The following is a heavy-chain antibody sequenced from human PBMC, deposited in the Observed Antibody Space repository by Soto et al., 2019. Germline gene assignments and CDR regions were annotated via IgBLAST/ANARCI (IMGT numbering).Heavy chain of an antibody. D-gene: IGHD2-21*02. J-gene: IGHJ6*02. Sequence: SVKVSCKASGCTFSSYAISWVRQAPGQGLEWMGGIIPIFGTANYAQKFQGRVTITADESTSTAYMELSSLRSENTAVYYCARDIVVVTASGGAYYYYGMDVWGQGTTVTVSS. CDR1: GCTFSSYA. V-gene: IGHV1-69*13. CDR3: ARDIVVVTASGGAYYYYGMDV. CDR2: IIPIFGTA.